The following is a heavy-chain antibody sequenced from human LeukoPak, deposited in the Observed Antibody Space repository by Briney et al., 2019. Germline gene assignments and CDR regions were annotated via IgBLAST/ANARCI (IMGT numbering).Heavy chain of an antibody. Sequence: GASVKVSCKASGGTFSSYAISWVRQAPGQGLEWMGGIIPIFGTANYAQKFQGRVTITTDESTSTAYMELSSLRSEDTAVYYCARGGGGSCPHCPDYWGQGTLVTVSS. V-gene: IGHV1-69*05. CDR3: ARGGGGSCPHCPDY. CDR2: IIPIFGTA. J-gene: IGHJ4*02. D-gene: IGHD2-15*01. CDR1: GGTFSSYA.